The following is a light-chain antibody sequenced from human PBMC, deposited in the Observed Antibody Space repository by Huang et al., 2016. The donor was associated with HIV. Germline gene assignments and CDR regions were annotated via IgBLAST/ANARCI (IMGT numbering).Light chain of an antibody. Sequence: EIVMTQSPATLSVSPGERATLSCRASQSVRSNLAWYQQKPGQAPRLLIYGASTRATGIPARLSGSGSGTECTLTISSLQSEDFAVYYCQQYNNWPPWTFGQGTKVEIK. CDR2: GAS. V-gene: IGKV3-15*01. CDR3: QQYNNWPPWT. J-gene: IGKJ1*01. CDR1: QSVRSN.